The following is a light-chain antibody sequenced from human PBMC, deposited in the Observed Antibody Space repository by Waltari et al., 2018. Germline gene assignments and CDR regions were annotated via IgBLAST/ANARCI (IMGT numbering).Light chain of an antibody. V-gene: IGKV1-9*01. Sequence: DIQLTQSPSFLSASLGDRVTITCRASQDINIYLAWYQQKPGKAPNLLISVASTLQVGVPSRFSGSGSWTEFFLTISSLQPEDFATYFCQQLETYPLTFGGGTKVEIK. J-gene: IGKJ4*01. CDR1: QDINIY. CDR3: QQLETYPLT. CDR2: VAS.